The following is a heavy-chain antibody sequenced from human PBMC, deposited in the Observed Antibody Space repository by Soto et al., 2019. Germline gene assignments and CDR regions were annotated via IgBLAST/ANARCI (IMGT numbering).Heavy chain of an antibody. CDR2: ISAYNGNT. V-gene: IGHV1-18*01. CDR1: GYTFTSYG. CDR3: ARVRSIAVAGTTDY. J-gene: IGHJ4*02. D-gene: IGHD6-19*01. Sequence: ASVKVSCKASGYTFTSYGISWVRQAPGQGLEWMGWISAYNGNTNYAQKLQGRVTMTTDTSTSTAYMELRSLRSDDAAVYYCARVRSIAVAGTTDYWGQGTLVTVSS.